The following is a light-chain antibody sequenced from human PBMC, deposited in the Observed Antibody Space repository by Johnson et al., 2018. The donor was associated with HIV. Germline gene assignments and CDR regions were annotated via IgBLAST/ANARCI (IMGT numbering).Light chain of an antibody. CDR1: NSNIGNIY. CDR2: DNN. CDR3: GTWDSSLSAQV. Sequence: QSVLTQPPSVSAAPGQKVTISCSGSNSNIGNIYVSWYQQLPGTAPKLLIYDNNKRPSGIPDRFSGSKSGTSATLGITGLQTGDEADYYCGTWDSSLSAQVFGTGTKVTVL. J-gene: IGLJ1*01. V-gene: IGLV1-51*01.